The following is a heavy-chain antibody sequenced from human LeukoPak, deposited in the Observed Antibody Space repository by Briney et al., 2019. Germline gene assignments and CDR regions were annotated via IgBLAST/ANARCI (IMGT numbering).Heavy chain of an antibody. CDR1: GFAFSSYW. CDR2: IKPDGSST. Sequence: GGSLRLSCVASGFAFSSYWMYWVRQVAGQGLVWVSRIKPDGSSTDYADSVKGRFTISRDNAKNTLYLQMNSLRAEDTAVYYCTTLYGDSLDYWGQGTLVTVSS. CDR3: TTLYGDSLDY. J-gene: IGHJ4*02. V-gene: IGHV3-74*01. D-gene: IGHD2-21*02.